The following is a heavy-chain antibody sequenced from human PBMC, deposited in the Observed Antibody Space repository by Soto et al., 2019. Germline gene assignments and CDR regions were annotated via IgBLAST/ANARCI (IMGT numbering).Heavy chain of an antibody. CDR3: ARGYSSSSPGFDP. D-gene: IGHD6-6*01. V-gene: IGHV4-59*01. J-gene: IGHJ5*02. Sequence: SETLSVTCTVSGGSISSYYWSWIRQPPGKGLEWIGYIYYSGSTNYNPSLKSRVTISVDTSKNQFSLKLSSVTAADTAVYYCARGYSSSSPGFDPWGQGTLVTVSS. CDR1: GGSISSYY. CDR2: IYYSGST.